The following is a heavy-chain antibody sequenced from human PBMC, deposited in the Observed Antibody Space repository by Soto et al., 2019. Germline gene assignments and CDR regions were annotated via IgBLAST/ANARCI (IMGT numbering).Heavy chain of an antibody. D-gene: IGHD3-3*01. Sequence: SETLSLTCTVSGGSISSSSYYWGWIRQPPGKGLEWIKSIYYSGSTYYNPSLKSRVTISVDTSKNQYSLKLNSVTAADTFVYYCASLITYYDFWSGSYYYYGMDVWGQGTTVT. CDR3: ASLITYYDFWSGSYYYYGMDV. J-gene: IGHJ6*02. CDR1: GGSISSSSYY. CDR2: IYYSGST. V-gene: IGHV4-39*01.